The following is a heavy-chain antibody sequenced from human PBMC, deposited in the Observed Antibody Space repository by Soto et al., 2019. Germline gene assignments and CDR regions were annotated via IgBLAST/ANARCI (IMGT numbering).Heavy chain of an antibody. V-gene: IGHV1-69*13. CDR1: GGTFSSYA. CDR2: IIPIFGTA. D-gene: IGHD1-26*01. Sequence: SVKVSCKASGGTFSSYAISWVRQAPGQGLEWMGGIIPIFGTANYAQKFQGRVTITADESTSTAYMELSSLRSEDTAVYYCARVPGSYSSGYYYYGMDVWGQGTTVTVSS. CDR3: ARVPGSYSSGYYYYGMDV. J-gene: IGHJ6*02.